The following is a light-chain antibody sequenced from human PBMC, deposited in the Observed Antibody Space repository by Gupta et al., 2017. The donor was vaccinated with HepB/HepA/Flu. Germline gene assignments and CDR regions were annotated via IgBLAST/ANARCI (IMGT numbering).Light chain of an antibody. J-gene: IGLJ2*01. Sequence: QSVLTQSPSVSGTPGQRVTISCSGSSSNVARNNVNWYQQVHGTAPKLLIYYNDERPSGVPDRFSGSKSGTSASLAISGLQSEDEADYYCAAWDTSLNVVVFGGGTKLTVL. CDR3: AAWDTSLNVVV. CDR1: SSNVARNN. CDR2: YND. V-gene: IGLV1-44*01.